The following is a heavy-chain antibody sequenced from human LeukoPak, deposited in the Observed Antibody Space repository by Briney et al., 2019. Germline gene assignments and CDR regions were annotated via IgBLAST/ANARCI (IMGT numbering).Heavy chain of an antibody. Sequence: ASVKVSCKASGGTFSSYAISWVRQAPGQGLEWMGGIIPIFGTANYAQKFQGRVTITADESTSTAYMELSSLRSEDMAVYYCARPQLVGAFDIWGQGTMVTVSS. CDR2: IIPIFGTA. V-gene: IGHV1-69*13. CDR1: GGTFSSYA. J-gene: IGHJ3*02. D-gene: IGHD6-6*01. CDR3: ARPQLVGAFDI.